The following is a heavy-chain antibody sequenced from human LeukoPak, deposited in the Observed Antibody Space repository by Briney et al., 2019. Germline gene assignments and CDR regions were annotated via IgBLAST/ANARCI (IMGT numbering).Heavy chain of an antibody. V-gene: IGHV1-18*01. D-gene: IGHD6-19*01. Sequence: ASVKVSCKASGYTFTSYGISWVRQAPGQGLEWMGWISAYNGNTNYAQKLQGRVTMTTDTSTSTAYMELRSLRSDDTAVYYCARGHLVGGWFKYDAFEIWGQGTMVTASS. CDR2: ISAYNGNT. CDR1: GYTFTSYG. CDR3: ARGHLVGGWFKYDAFEI. J-gene: IGHJ3*02.